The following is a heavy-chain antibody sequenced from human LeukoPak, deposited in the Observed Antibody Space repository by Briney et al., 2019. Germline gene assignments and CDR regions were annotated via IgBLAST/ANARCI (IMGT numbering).Heavy chain of an antibody. V-gene: IGHV1-46*01. Sequence: ASVKVSCKAPGYTFTGHYIHWVRQAPGQGLEWMGIINPGGGTTTYAQKFQGRVTMTRDTSTSTVNMELSSLRSEDTAVYYCARDEAYCSGGRCYPFDYWGQGTLVTVSS. CDR1: GYTFTGHY. CDR3: ARDEAYCSGGRCYPFDY. CDR2: INPGGGTT. J-gene: IGHJ4*02. D-gene: IGHD2-15*01.